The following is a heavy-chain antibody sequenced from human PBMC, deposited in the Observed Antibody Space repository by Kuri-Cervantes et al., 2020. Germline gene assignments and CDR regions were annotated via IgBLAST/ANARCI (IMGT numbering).Heavy chain of an antibody. CDR2: IYTSGST. D-gene: IGHD5-24*01. J-gene: IGHJ6*02. CDR3: ARMAAEYYHYGMDV. CDR1: GGSISSYY. Sequence: GSLRLSCTVSGGSISSYYWSWIRQPAGKGLEWFGRIYTSGSTNYNPSLKSRVTMSVDTSKNQFSLKLSSVTAADTAVHYCARMAAEYYHYGMDVWGQGTTVTVSS. V-gene: IGHV4-4*07.